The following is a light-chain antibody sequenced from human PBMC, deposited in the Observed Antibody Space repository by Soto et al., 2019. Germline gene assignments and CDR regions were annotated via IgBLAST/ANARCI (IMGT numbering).Light chain of an antibody. CDR1: SSNIGAGYD. CDR2: GNS. Sequence: QSLLTQPPSVSGAPGQRVTISCTGSSSNIGAGYDVHWYQQLPGTGPKLLIYGNSNRPSGVPDRCSGSTCGTSASLAITGLQAEDEAVYHCQSCDSSLSGCVFGTATKVPVL. V-gene: IGLV1-40*01. CDR3: QSCDSSLSGCV. J-gene: IGLJ1*01.